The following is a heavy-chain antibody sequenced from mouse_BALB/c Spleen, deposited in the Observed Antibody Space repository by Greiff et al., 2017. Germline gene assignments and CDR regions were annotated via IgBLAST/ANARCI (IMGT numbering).Heavy chain of an antibody. CDR3: ARFDDGYYGAMDY. J-gene: IGHJ4*01. CDR1: GYSFTGYY. Sequence: LVKTGASVKISCKASGYSFTGYYMHWVKQSHGKSLEWIGYISCYNGATSYNQKFKGKATFTVDTSSSTAYMQFNSLTSEDSAVYYCARFDDGYYGAMDYWGQGTSVTVSS. D-gene: IGHD2-3*01. CDR2: ISCYNGAT. V-gene: IGHV1S34*01.